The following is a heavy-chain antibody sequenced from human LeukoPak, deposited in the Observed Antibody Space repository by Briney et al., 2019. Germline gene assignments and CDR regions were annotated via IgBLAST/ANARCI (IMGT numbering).Heavy chain of an antibody. Sequence: SETLSLTCTVSGDSISSYYWSWLRQPPGKGLEWIGYIYYSGSTNYNPSLKSRVTISVDTSKNQFSLKLSSVTAADTAVYYCASSGTPSYSAFDIWGQGTMVTVSS. CDR1: GDSISSYY. D-gene: IGHD1-1*01. CDR2: IYYSGST. V-gene: IGHV4-59*01. J-gene: IGHJ3*02. CDR3: ASSGTPSYSAFDI.